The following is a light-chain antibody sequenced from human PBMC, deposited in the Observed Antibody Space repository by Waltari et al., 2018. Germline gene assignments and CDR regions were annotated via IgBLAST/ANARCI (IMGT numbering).Light chain of an antibody. Sequence: EIVMTQSPATLSMSPGARAILSCRASQSFSSNLTWYHQQPGQAPRPLIYDASTRATGLPARFSGSGSGTEFTLTISSLQSEDFAVYYCQQYDNWPPLIIFGQGTRLEIK. CDR3: QQYDNWPPLII. J-gene: IGKJ5*01. V-gene: IGKV3-15*01. CDR2: DAS. CDR1: QSFSSN.